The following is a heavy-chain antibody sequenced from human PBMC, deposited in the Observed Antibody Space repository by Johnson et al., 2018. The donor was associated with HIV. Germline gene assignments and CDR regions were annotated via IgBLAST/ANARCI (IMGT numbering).Heavy chain of an antibody. CDR2: ISYDGSNK. J-gene: IGHJ3*02. Sequence: VRQAPGKGLEWVALISYDGSNKYYAGSVKGRITISRDNAKNSLYLQMSSLRAADMAVYYCARDLDWGRQSGAFDIWGQGTMVTVSS. CDR3: ARDLDWGRQSGAFDI. D-gene: IGHD7-27*01. V-gene: IGHV3-30*04.